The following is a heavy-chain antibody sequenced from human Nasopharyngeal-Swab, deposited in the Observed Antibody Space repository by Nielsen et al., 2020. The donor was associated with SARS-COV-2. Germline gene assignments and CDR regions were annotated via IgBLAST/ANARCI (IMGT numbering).Heavy chain of an antibody. D-gene: IGHD1-26*01. CDR1: GGSISSSSYY. V-gene: IGHV4-39*01. J-gene: IGHJ4*02. CDR3: ARQVGDTVIDY. CDR2: IYYSGSA. Sequence: GSLRLSCTVSGGSISSSSYYWGWIRQPPGKGMEWIGSIYYSGSAYYNPSLKSQVTISIDTSKNQYSLKRGSATAADTAVYYCARQVGDTVIDYWGQGTLVTVSS.